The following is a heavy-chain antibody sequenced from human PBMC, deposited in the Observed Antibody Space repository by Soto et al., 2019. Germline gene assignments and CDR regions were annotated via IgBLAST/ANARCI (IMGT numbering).Heavy chain of an antibody. CDR3: ARDTIEY. V-gene: IGHV1-2*02. CDR1: GYTFTAYY. J-gene: IGHJ4*02. CDR2: IHPNTGGT. Sequence: ASVKVSCKASGYTFTAYYIHWVRQAPGQGLEWMGWIHPNTGGTHYAQKFQGRFTMTRDRSIRTVYMELSTLTSDDTAVYYYARDTIEYWGQGTLVTVSS.